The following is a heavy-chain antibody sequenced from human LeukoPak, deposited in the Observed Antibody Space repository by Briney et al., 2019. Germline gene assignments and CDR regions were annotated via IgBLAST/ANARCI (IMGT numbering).Heavy chain of an antibody. CDR1: GFTVSSNY. V-gene: IGHV3-66*01. J-gene: IGHJ6*02. CDR2: IYSGGST. D-gene: IGHD4-17*01. CDR3: ARVVGCGDYYYYYGMDV. Sequence: GGSLRLSCAASGFTVSSNYMSWVRQAPGKGLEWVSVIYSGGSTYYADSVKGRFTISRDNSKNTLYLQMNSLRAEDTAVYYCARVVGCGDYYYYYGMDVWGQGTTVTVSS.